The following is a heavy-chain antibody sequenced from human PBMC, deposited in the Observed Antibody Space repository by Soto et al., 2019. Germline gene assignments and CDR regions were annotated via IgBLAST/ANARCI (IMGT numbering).Heavy chain of an antibody. CDR1: GGTFSSYT. Sequence: ASVKVSCKASGGTFSSYTISWVRQAPGQGLEWMGRIIPILGIANYAQKFQGRVTITADKSTSTAYMELSSLRSEDTAVYYCARDPSNFEYYYYYGMDVWGQGTTVTVSS. V-gene: IGHV1-69*04. CDR3: ARDPSNFEYYYYYGMDV. CDR2: IIPILGIA. D-gene: IGHD3-9*01. J-gene: IGHJ6*02.